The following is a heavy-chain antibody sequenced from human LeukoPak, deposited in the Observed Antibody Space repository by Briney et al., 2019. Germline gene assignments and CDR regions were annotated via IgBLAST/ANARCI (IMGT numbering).Heavy chain of an antibody. CDR2: IYTSGST. Sequence: PSETLSLTCTVSGGSISSGSYYWSWIRQPAGKGLEWIGRIYTSGSTNYNPSLKSRVTMSVDTSKNQFSLKLSSVTAADTAVYYCAREGNLDWLLYYFDYWGQGTLVTVSS. V-gene: IGHV4-61*02. J-gene: IGHJ4*02. CDR3: AREGNLDWLLYYFDY. CDR1: GGSISSGSYY. D-gene: IGHD3-9*01.